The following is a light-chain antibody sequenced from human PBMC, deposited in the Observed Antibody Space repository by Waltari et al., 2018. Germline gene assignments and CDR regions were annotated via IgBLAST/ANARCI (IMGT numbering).Light chain of an antibody. CDR3: NSYTTTSARV. CDR1: SSDVGAFTY. V-gene: IGLV2-14*01. Sequence: QSALTQPASLSGSPGQSITIPCTGTSSDVGAFTYVSWYQQHPGKAPKVIIYAVSNRPSGVSTRFSGSKSGNTASLTISGLQAVDEADYYCNSYTTTSARVFGGGTRLTVL. CDR2: AVS. J-gene: IGLJ3*02.